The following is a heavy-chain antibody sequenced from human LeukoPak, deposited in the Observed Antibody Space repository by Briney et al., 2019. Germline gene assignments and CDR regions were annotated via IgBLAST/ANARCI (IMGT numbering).Heavy chain of an antibody. CDR3: AREGARWEPSFSAFDI. D-gene: IGHD1-26*01. CDR2: IYYSGST. Sequence: PSETLSLTCTVSGGSISSYYWSWIRQPPGKGLEWVGYIYYSGSTNYKPSLKSRVTISVDTSKNQFSLKLSSVTAADTAVYYCAREGARWEPSFSAFDIWGQGTMVTASS. J-gene: IGHJ3*02. CDR1: GGSISSYY. V-gene: IGHV4-59*01.